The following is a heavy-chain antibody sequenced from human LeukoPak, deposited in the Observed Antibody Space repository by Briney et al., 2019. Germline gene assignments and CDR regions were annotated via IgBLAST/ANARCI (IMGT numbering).Heavy chain of an antibody. V-gene: IGHV3-33*08. J-gene: IGHJ4*02. D-gene: IGHD3-16*02. CDR1: GFTFSDHY. Sequence: PGGSLRLSCAASGFTFSDHYMDWVRQAPGKGLEWVAVIWYDGSNKYYADSVKGRFTISRDNSKNTLYLQMNSLRAEDTAVYYCARAGKYDYVWGSYRPLDYWGQGTLVTVSS. CDR2: IWYDGSNK. CDR3: ARAGKYDYVWGSYRPLDY.